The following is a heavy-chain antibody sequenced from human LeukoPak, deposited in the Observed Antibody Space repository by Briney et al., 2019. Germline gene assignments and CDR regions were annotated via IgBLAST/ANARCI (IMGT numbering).Heavy chain of an antibody. CDR1: GGSISGYY. CDR3: ARAAAGSGYFGNCFDP. Sequence: PSETLSLTCTVSGGSISGYYWSWIRQPAGKGLEWIGRIYTSGSTNYNPSLKSRVTISVDTSKNQFSLKLSSVTAADTAVYYCARAAAGSGYFGNCFDPCRPASLFTVAS. V-gene: IGHV4-4*07. J-gene: IGHJ5*02. D-gene: IGHD3-3*01. CDR2: IYTSGST.